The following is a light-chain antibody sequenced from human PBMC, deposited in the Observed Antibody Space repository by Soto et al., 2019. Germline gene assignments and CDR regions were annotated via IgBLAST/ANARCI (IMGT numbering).Light chain of an antibody. J-gene: IGLJ2*01. V-gene: IGLV2-14*01. CDR2: EVN. CDR3: ASYTSSSTSVI. CDR1: SSDIGAYNY. Sequence: QSVLTQPASVSGSPGQSITISCTGTSSDIGAYNYVSWYQQHPGKAPKLIIYEVNNRPSGISSRFSGSKSGNTASLTISGLQAEDEADYYCASYTSSSTSVIFGRGTKVTVL.